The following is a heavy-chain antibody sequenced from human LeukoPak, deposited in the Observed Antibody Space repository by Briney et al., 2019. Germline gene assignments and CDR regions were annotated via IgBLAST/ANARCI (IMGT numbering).Heavy chain of an antibody. CDR3: ARHETGGTYPLKY. Sequence: SETLSLTCIVSGGSISNYYWSWFRQPPGKGLESIGYIYSSGTTNYNPSLQSRVTMLVDTSRNQFSLRLSSVTAADTAVYYCARHETGGTYPLKYWGQGTLVTVSS. D-gene: IGHD1-26*01. J-gene: IGHJ4*02. CDR2: IYSSGTT. CDR1: GGSISNYY. V-gene: IGHV4-59*08.